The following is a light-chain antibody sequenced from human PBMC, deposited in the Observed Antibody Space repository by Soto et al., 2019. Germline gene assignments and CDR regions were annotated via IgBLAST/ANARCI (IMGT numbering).Light chain of an antibody. V-gene: IGKV1-39*01. J-gene: IGKJ2*01. Sequence: DIQLTQSPSSLSESVGDRVTITCRASQSISDYLNWYQHRPGKAPNLLIYSASSLHTGVPSRFSGRGSGTDFTLTISSLQPEDFATYYCQHNYAAMYTFGQGTKLEI. CDR1: QSISDY. CDR2: SAS. CDR3: QHNYAAMYT.